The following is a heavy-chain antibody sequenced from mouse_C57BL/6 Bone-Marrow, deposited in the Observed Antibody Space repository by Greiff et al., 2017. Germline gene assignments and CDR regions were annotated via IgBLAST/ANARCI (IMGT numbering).Heavy chain of an antibody. CDR2: INPNNGGT. J-gene: IGHJ3*01. Sequence: VQLQQSGPELVKPGASVKISCKASGYTFTDYYMNWVKQSHGKSLEWIGDINPNNGGTSYNQKFKGKATLTVDKSSSTAYMELRSLTSEDSAVYYCARPAQAWFAYWGQGTLVTVSA. V-gene: IGHV1-26*01. CDR1: GYTFTDYY. D-gene: IGHD3-2*02. CDR3: ARPAQAWFAY.